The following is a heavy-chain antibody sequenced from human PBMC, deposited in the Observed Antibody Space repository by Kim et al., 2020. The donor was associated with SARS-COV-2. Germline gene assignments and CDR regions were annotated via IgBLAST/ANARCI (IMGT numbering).Heavy chain of an antibody. V-gene: IGHV3-23*01. CDR2: FTRDGIT. CDR1: GFNFRYYG. D-gene: IGHD3-10*01. CDR3: GDYHGAWSHFTY. J-gene: IGHJ4*02. Sequence: GGSLRLSCSASGFNFRYYGMTWVRQAPGKGLQWVSSFTRDGITYYADSVEGRFTISRDDSRNILYLLMNSLRAEDTAIYYCGDYHGAWSHFTYWGQGTLV.